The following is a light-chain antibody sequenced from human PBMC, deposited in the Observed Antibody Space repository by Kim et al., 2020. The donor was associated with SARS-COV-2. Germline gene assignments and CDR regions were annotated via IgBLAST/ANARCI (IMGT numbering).Light chain of an antibody. Sequence: GRTVTITCTGGSGSIASNYVRWYRQRPGSAPTTMMYEDNQRPSGVPDRFSGSIDSSSNSASLTISGLKTEDEADYYCQSYDSSKQVFGGGTQLTVL. CDR2: EDN. V-gene: IGLV6-57*02. J-gene: IGLJ3*02. CDR1: SGSIASNY. CDR3: QSYDSSKQV.